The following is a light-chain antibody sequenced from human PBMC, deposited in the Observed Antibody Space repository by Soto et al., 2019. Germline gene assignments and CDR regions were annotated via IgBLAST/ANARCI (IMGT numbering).Light chain of an antibody. V-gene: IGKV3-20*01. Sequence: EVVLTQSPGTLSLSPGERATLSCRASQSVRNNYLAWYQQKPGQSPKLLIFGSSDRATGIPDRFSGSGSGTDFTLTISRLEPEDFAVYYCQQYGSSPPYTFGQGPNWRSN. CDR1: QSVRNNY. CDR3: QQYGSSPPYT. CDR2: GSS. J-gene: IGKJ2*01.